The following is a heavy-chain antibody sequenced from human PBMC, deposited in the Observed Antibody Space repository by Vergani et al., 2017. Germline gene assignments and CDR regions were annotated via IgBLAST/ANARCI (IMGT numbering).Heavy chain of an antibody. CDR1: GGSFTSYH. V-gene: IGHV4-34*01. Sequence: QVQLQQWGGGLLKPSETLSLSCVVNGGSFTSYHWTWIRQSPGEGLEWVGDIDHTGRPNYNPDLKSRLTMSVDKSRNQFSLTLNSGTATDTAIYFCARVNTETNGHLYYYYYMDVWGQGTAVTVS. CDR3: ARVNTETNGHLYYYYYMDV. CDR2: IDHTGRP. D-gene: IGHD4-11*01. J-gene: IGHJ6*03.